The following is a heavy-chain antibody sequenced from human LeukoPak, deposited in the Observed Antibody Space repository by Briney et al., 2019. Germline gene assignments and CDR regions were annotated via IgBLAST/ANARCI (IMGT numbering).Heavy chain of an antibody. J-gene: IGHJ4*02. CDR1: GYTFTSYA. V-gene: IGHV7-4-1*02. CDR3: ASTPEPYYYDSSGYGY. D-gene: IGHD3-22*01. Sequence: GASVKVSCKASGYTFTSYAMNWVRQAPGQGLEWMGWINTNTGNPTYAQGFTGRFVFSLDTSVSTAYLQISSLKAEDTAVYYCASTPEPYYYDSSGYGYWGQGTLVTVSS. CDR2: INTNTGNP.